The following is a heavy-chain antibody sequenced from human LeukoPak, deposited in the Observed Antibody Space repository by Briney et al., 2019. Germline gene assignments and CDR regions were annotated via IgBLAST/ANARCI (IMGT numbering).Heavy chain of an antibody. Sequence: GGSLTLTCTASEYIVSINYMTWVRQPPAKEREWVSLIYYGGSTYYADSVNGRFTTSRDNSKNMLYLEMNSLSTEDTAVYYCAKVRYCSGVNCYPDDNWGQGTLVTVSS. CDR3: AKVRYCSGVNCYPDDN. D-gene: IGHD2-15*01. J-gene: IGHJ4*02. CDR1: EYIVSINY. CDR2: IYYGGST. V-gene: IGHV3-53*05.